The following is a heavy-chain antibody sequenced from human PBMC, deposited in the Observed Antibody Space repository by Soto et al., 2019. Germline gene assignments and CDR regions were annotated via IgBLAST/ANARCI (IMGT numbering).Heavy chain of an antibody. J-gene: IGHJ6*02. CDR2: IIPIFGTA. CDR3: ARGTSYDFLPVFYNLAPKSPFYYYNGMDV. CDR1: GGTFSSYA. Sequence: GASVKVSCKASGGTFSSYAISWVRQAPGQGLEWMGGIIPIFGTANYAQKFQGRVTITADESTSTAYMELSSLRSEDTAVYYCARGTSYDFLPVFYNLAPKSPFYYYNGMDVWAQGPSVTVSS. D-gene: IGHD3-9*01. V-gene: IGHV1-69*13.